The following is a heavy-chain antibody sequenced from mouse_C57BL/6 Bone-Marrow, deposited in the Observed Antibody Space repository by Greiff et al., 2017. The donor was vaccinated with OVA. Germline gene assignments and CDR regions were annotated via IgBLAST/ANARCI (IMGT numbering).Heavy chain of an antibody. D-gene: IGHD1-1*01. CDR2: IYPGSGST. J-gene: IGHJ2*01. Sequence: QVQLQQPGAELVKPGASVKMSCKASGYTFTSYWITWVKQRPGQGLEWIGDIYPGSGSTNYNEKFKSKATLTVDTSSSTAYMQLSSLTYEDSAVYYCASPYYGSSHYFDYWGQGTTLTVSS. CDR3: ASPYYGSSHYFDY. V-gene: IGHV1-55*01. CDR1: GYTFTSYW.